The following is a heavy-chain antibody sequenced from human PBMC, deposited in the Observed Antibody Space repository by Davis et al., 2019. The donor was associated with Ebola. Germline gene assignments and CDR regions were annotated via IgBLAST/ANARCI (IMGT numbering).Heavy chain of an antibody. D-gene: IGHD5-18*01. CDR1: GYTFASYE. CDR2: VNGNSGAT. CDR3: ARERYSYGYVNY. Sequence: ASVKVSCKASGYTFASYEINWVRQATGQGLEWMGWVNGNSGATWYAQKFQGRVTMTRDTSTNTAYMELSSLRSDDTAVYYCARERYSYGYVNYWGQGTLVTVSS. J-gene: IGHJ4*02. V-gene: IGHV1-8*01.